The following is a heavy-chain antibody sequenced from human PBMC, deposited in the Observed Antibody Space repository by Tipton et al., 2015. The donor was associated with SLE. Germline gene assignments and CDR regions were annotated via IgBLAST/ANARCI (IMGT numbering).Heavy chain of an antibody. J-gene: IGHJ4*02. V-gene: IGHV1-18*01. CDR1: GYTFTRYG. Sequence: QSGPEVKKPGASVKVSCKASGYTFTRYGISWVRQAPGQGLEWMGWISGYNDNTDYIQKFQGRLTINKDIFTSTAFMELKSLTSDDTAVYYCARGGSGWSLDHWGQGTLVTVSS. CDR2: ISGYNDNT. D-gene: IGHD6-19*01. CDR3: ARGGSGWSLDH.